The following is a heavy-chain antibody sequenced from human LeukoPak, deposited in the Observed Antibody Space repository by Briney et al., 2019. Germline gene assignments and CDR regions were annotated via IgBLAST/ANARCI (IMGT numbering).Heavy chain of an antibody. Sequence: GGSLRLSCAASGFIFTDYVFHWVRQAPDKGLEWVAAIWSDGTNMYYGNSVKGRFFIQRDDFQNTVYLEMSSLRADDTAVYYCAKDAQRGFDYSNSFQYWGQGSLVTVSS. CDR3: AKDAQRGFDYSNSFQY. V-gene: IGHV3-33*06. CDR2: IWSDGTNM. CDR1: GFIFTDYV. J-gene: IGHJ4*02. D-gene: IGHD4-11*01.